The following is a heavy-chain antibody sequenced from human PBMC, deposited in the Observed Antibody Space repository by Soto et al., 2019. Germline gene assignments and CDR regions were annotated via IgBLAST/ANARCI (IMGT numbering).Heavy chain of an antibody. CDR2: IYYSGST. J-gene: IGHJ6*02. CDR1: GGSISSGGYY. CDR3: ARELVPASYYGMDV. Sequence: PSETLSLTCTVSGGSISSGGYYWSWIRQHPGKGLEWIGYIYYSGSTYYNPSLKSRVTISVDTSKNQFSLKLSSVTAADTAVYYCARELVPASYYGMDVWGQGTTVTVSS. V-gene: IGHV4-31*03. D-gene: IGHD2-2*01.